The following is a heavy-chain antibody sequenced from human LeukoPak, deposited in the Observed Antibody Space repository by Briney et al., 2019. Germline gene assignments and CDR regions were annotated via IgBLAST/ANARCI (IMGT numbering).Heavy chain of an antibody. J-gene: IGHJ5*02. Sequence: SVQVSLKASRGTYLHYSISWVRQPPGQGLAWMGGIIPIFGKAHYAQKFQDRVTITADESPRTAYVELSRLTSEDTAGYSCSRDAYYCGAGSFLNWLAPGGQGTLVPVSS. CDR2: IIPIFGKA. CDR1: RGTYLHYS. CDR3: SRDAYYCGAGSFLNWLAP. V-gene: IGHV1-69*13. D-gene: IGHD3-10*01.